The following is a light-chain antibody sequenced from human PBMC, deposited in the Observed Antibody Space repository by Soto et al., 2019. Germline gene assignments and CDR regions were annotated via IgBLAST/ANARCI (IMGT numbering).Light chain of an antibody. CDR3: CSYAGSYTWV. V-gene: IGLV2-11*01. Sequence: QSALTQPRSVSGSPGQSVTISCTGTSSDVGGYNYVSWYQQNPGKAPKFMIYDVSKRPSGVPDRFSGSKSGNTASLTISGVQAEDEADYYCCSYAGSYTWVFGGGTQLTVL. J-gene: IGLJ3*02. CDR2: DVS. CDR1: SSDVGGYNY.